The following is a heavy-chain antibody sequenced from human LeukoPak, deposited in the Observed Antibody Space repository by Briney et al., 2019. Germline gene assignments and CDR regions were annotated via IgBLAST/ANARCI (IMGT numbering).Heavy chain of an antibody. CDR3: ARVSCSGGSCYDYYGMDV. CDR2: IVVGSGNT. Sequence: ASVKVSCTASGFTFTSSAVQWVRQARGQRLEWIGWIVVGSGNTNYAQKFQERVTITRDMSTSTAYMELSSLRSEDTAVYYCARVSCSGGSCYDYYGMDVWGQGTTVTVSS. V-gene: IGHV1-58*01. J-gene: IGHJ6*02. D-gene: IGHD2-15*01. CDR1: GFTFTSSA.